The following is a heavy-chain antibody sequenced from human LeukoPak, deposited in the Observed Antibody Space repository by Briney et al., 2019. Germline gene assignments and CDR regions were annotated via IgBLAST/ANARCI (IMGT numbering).Heavy chain of an antibody. J-gene: IGHJ5*02. CDR3: AREASGYDYWFDP. CDR1: GGTFSSYA. D-gene: IGHD5-12*01. CDR2: IIPILGIA. V-gene: IGHV1-69*04. Sequence: SVKVSCKASGGTFSSYAISWVRQAPGQGLEWMGRIIPILGIANYAQKFQGRVTITADKSTSTAYMELSSLRSEDTAVYYCAREASGYDYWFDPWGQGTLVTVSS.